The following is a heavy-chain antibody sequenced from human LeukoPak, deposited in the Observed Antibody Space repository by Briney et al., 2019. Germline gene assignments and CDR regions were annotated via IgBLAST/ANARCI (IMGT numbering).Heavy chain of an antibody. J-gene: IGHJ4*02. D-gene: IGHD5-18*01. Sequence: GGSLTLSCAASGFTFSSYSMNWVRQAPGKGLEWVSSISSSSSYIYYADSVKGRFTISRDNAKNSLYLQMNSLRAEDTAVYYCARGGRGYSYGPGYWGQGTLVTVSS. CDR1: GFTFSSYS. CDR3: ARGGRGYSYGPGY. V-gene: IGHV3-21*01. CDR2: ISSSSSYI.